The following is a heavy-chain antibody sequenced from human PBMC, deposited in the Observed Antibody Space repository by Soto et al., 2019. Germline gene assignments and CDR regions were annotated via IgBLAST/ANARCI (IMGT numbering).Heavy chain of an antibody. CDR3: ARGPTIVGNTRPLEY. Sequence: PSETLSLTCTVSGGSITNSNWWSWVRLPPAKGLEWIGDIYHAGSTKYNPSLERRVTMSVDTSNNQFGLTLTSVTAADTAVYFCARGPTIVGNTRPLEYWGQGTLVTVSS. CDR1: GGSITNSNW. CDR2: IYHAGST. V-gene: IGHV4-4*02. D-gene: IGHD1-26*01. J-gene: IGHJ4*02.